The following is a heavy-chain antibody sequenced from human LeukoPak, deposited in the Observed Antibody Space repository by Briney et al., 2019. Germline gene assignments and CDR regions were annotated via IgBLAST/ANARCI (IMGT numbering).Heavy chain of an antibody. CDR1: GFTFSSYS. CDR3: ARESGPSSSWYRGPIKGDDY. Sequence: GGSLRLSCAASGFTFSSYSMNWVRQAPGKGLEWVSSISSSSSYIYYADSVKGRFTISRDNAKNSLYLQMNSLRAEDTAVYYCARESGPSSSWYRGPIKGDDYWGQGTLVTVSS. CDR2: ISSSSSYI. J-gene: IGHJ4*02. V-gene: IGHV3-21*01. D-gene: IGHD6-13*01.